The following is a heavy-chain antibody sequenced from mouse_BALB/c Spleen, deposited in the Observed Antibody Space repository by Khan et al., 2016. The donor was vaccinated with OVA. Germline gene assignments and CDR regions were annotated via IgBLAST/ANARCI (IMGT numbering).Heavy chain of an antibody. D-gene: IGHD1-1*01. CDR2: INTNTGEP. Sequence: LVESGPELKKPGETVKISCKASGYTFTNYGINWVKQAPGKGLKWMGWINTNTGEPTYAEEFKGRFAFSLDTSASTAYLQLNNLKNEDTATYFCARGNYYGSNSWFAYWGQGTLVTVSA. CDR1: GYTFTNYG. V-gene: IGHV9-3*02. CDR3: ARGNYYGSNSWFAY. J-gene: IGHJ3*01.